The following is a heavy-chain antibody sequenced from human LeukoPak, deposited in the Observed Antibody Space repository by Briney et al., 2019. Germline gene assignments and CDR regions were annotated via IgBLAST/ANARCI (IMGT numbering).Heavy chain of an antibody. V-gene: IGHV3-66*01. Sequence: PGGSLRLSCAASGFTVSSNYMSWVRQAPGKGLEWVSVIYSGGSTYYADSVKGRFTISRDNSKNTLYLQMNSLRAEDTAVYYCARESSNYGSGTADAFDIWGQGTMVTVSS. J-gene: IGHJ3*02. D-gene: IGHD3-10*01. CDR3: ARESSNYGSGTADAFDI. CDR2: IYSGGST. CDR1: GFTVSSNY.